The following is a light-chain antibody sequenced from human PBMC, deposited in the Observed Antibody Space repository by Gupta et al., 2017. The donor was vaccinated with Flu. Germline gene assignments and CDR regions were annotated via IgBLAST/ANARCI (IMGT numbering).Light chain of an antibody. CDR2: DAS. CDR1: QSVSNF. Sequence: EIVLTRSPVTLSLSPGERVTLFCRASQSVSNFLAWYQHKPGQPPRLLIYDASTRATGVPARFSGSGSGTDFTLTISSLEPEDFAVYYCQQRSHWPPFTFGGGTKVEIK. J-gene: IGKJ4*01. V-gene: IGKV3-11*01. CDR3: QQRSHWPPFT.